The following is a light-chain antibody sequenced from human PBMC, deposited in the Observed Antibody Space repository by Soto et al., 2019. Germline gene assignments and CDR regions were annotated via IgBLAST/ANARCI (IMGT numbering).Light chain of an antibody. CDR3: MHGTHWSYT. V-gene: IGKV2-30*02. CDR2: RVS. Sequence: DVVLTQSLLSLPVTLGQPASISCRSSQSLVHSDGYTHLSWFHQRPGQSPRGLIYRVSNRDSRVXDXXRGSGSDTVITLLINRVEAEDVGTYYCMHGTHWSYTCGQGTRLEIK. J-gene: IGKJ2*01. CDR1: QSLVHSDGYTH.